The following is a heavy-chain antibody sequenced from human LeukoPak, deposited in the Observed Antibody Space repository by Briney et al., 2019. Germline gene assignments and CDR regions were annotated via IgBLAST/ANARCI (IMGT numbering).Heavy chain of an antibody. V-gene: IGHV1-69*04. CDR3: ARDGGLDYDFWTRNWFDP. CDR1: GGTFSSYA. D-gene: IGHD3-3*01. Sequence: ASVKVSCKASGGTFSSYAISWVRQAPGQGLEWMGRIIPILGIANYAQKFQGRVTITADKSTSTAYMELSSLRSEDTAVYYCARDGGLDYDFWTRNWFDPWGQGTLVTVSS. J-gene: IGHJ5*02. CDR2: IIPILGIA.